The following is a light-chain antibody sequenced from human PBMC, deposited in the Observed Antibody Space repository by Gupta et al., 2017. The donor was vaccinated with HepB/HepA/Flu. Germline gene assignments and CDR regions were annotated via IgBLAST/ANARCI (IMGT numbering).Light chain of an antibody. Sequence: DIQLTQSPSFLSASVGDRVTITCRASQGISSYLAWYQQKPGKAPKLLIYAASTLQSGVPSRFSGSGSGTEFTLTISILHPEDFATYYFQQLNSYPWTFGQGTKVEIK. V-gene: IGKV1-9*01. CDR1: QGISSY. J-gene: IGKJ1*01. CDR2: AAS. CDR3: QQLNSYPWT.